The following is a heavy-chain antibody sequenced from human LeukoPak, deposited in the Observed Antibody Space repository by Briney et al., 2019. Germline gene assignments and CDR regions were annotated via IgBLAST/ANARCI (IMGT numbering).Heavy chain of an antibody. Sequence: QPGGSLRLSCAASGFTFSSYAMHWVRQAPGKGLEWVAVISYDGSNKYYADSVKGRLTISRDNSKNTLYLQMNSLRAEDTAVYYCARDSLGIAVAGTLDYWGQGTLVTVSS. D-gene: IGHD6-19*01. CDR2: ISYDGSNK. J-gene: IGHJ4*02. V-gene: IGHV3-30*04. CDR1: GFTFSSYA. CDR3: ARDSLGIAVAGTLDY.